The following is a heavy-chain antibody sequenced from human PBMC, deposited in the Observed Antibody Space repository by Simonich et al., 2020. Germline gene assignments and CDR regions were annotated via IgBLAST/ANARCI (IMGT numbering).Heavy chain of an antibody. J-gene: IGHJ3*02. CDR1: GGSFSGTY. CDR3: ARPLGIVWAFDI. D-gene: IGHD3-16*01. Sequence: QVQLQQWGAGLLKPSETLSLTCAVYGGSFSGTYWSWIRQPPGRGLEWIGENKHSGSTNYNPSLKSRVTISVDTSKNQFSMKLSSVTAADTAVYYCARPLGIVWAFDIWGQGTMVTVSS. CDR2: NKHSGST. V-gene: IGHV4-34*01.